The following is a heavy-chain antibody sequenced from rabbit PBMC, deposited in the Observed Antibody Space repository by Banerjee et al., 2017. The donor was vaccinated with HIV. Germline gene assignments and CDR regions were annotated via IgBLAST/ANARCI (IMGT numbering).Heavy chain of an antibody. D-gene: IGHD4-1*01. Sequence: QQQLVESGGGLVKPGASLTLTCTASGFSFSSSYWICWVRQAPGKGLEWIGCIYAGSSGSTYYASWANGRFTISKTSSTTVTLQMTSLTAADTATYFCARDLAGVIGWNFDLWGPGTLVTV. CDR1: GFSFSSSYW. CDR3: ARDLAGVIGWNFDL. J-gene: IGHJ4*01. V-gene: IGHV1S45*01. CDR2: IYAGSSGST.